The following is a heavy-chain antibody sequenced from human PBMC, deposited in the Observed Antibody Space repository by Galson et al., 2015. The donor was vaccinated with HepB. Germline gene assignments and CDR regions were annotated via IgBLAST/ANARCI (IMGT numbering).Heavy chain of an antibody. D-gene: IGHD2-2*01. J-gene: IGHJ3*02. CDR3: ARDCSSTSCYSDAFDI. CDR2: VSYDGSNK. Sequence: SLRLSCAASGFSFSNFGMHWVRQAPGKGLEWVAVVSYDGSNKYYADSVKGRFTISRDNAKNSLYLQMNSLRAEDTAVYYCARDCSSTSCYSDAFDIWGQGTMVTVSS. CDR1: GFSFSNFG. V-gene: IGHV3-30*03.